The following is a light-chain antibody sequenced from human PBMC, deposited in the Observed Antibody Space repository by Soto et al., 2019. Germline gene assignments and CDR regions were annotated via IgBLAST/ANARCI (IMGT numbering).Light chain of an antibody. CDR3: SSYAGSNNFV. CDR1: SSDVGGYEY. V-gene: IGLV2-14*01. J-gene: IGLJ1*01. CDR2: EVS. Sequence: QSVLTQPASVSGSAGQSITISCTGTSSDVGGYEYVSWYQQHPGRAPKLMIYEVSNRPSGVSNRFSGSKSGNTASLTISGLQAEDEADYYCSSYAGSNNFVFGTGTKVTVL.